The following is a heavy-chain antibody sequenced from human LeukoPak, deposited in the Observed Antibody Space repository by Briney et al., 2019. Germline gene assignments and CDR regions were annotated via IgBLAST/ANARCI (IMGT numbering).Heavy chain of an antibody. J-gene: IGHJ3*02. D-gene: IGHD6-19*01. CDR1: GFSLAPSGVS. CDR3: AHRGWLIRGAFHM. V-gene: IGHV2-5*02. CDR2: IYWDDDK. Sequence: KESGPTLVKPTQTLSLTCAFSGFSLAPSGVSVGWIRQPPGKALEWLARIYWDDDKRYSPSLKSRLTITKDTSKNQVVLTMTNVDPVDTATYYCAHRGWLIRGAFHMWGQGTKVTVSS.